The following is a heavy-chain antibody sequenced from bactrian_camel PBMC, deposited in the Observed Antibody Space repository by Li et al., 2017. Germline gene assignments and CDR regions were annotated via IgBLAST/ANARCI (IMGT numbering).Heavy chain of an antibody. CDR2: IDSTGAT. CDR1: AGNSLITAC. CDR3: AATRGPLLVRYVLEEGRYAY. Sequence: HVQLVESGGGSVQAGGSLRLSCSYSAGNSLITACMGWFRQIEGKEREGVASIDSTGATYYSDSVKGRFTISKDSANNTVYLQMDSLKPEDSATYYCAATRGPLLVRYVLEEGRYAYWGQGTQVTVS. D-gene: IGHD1*01. V-gene: IGHV3S53*01. J-gene: IGHJ4*01.